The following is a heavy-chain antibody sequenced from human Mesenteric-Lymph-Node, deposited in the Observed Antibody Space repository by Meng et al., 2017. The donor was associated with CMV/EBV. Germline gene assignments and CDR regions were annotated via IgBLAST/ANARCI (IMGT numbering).Heavy chain of an antibody. Sequence: LRLRESGPGQLKPSDPLPPPGTVSGDSIISFYYWGWIRQPPGRGLEWIGSVHYTGSTYYRPSLKSRVTVSVDTSKNQFSLRLTSVTAADTAVYYCARPFPSWQSPRLDPFGAWGQGTLVTVSS. V-gene: IGHV4-39*01. CDR1: GDSIISFYY. J-gene: IGHJ5*02. CDR3: ARPFPSWQSPRLDPFGA. CDR2: VHYTGST. D-gene: IGHD6-19*01.